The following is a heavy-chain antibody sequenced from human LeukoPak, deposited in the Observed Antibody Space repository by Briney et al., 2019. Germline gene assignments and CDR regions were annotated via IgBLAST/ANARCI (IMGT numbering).Heavy chain of an antibody. V-gene: IGHV3-33*01. Sequence: GGSLRLSCAASGFTFSTYGMHWVRQAPGKELEWVAVIWYNGSNKNYGDSVKGRLTISRDNSKNTLNLQMNSLRAEDTAVYYCARNSVGFDGMDVWGQGTTVTVSS. CDR2: IWYNGSNK. J-gene: IGHJ6*02. CDR3: ARNSVGFDGMDV. CDR1: GFTFSTYG. D-gene: IGHD4-23*01.